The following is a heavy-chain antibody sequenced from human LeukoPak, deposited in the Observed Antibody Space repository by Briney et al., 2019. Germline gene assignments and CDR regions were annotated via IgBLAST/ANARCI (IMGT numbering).Heavy chain of an antibody. Sequence: GESLKISCKGSGYSFTSYWIGRVRQMPGKGLEWMGIIYPGDSDTRYSPSFQGQVTISADKSISTAYLQWSSLKASDTAMYYCARRLGGGDGDDAFDIWGQGTMVTVSS. D-gene: IGHD2-21*02. V-gene: IGHV5-51*01. CDR3: ARRLGGGDGDDAFDI. J-gene: IGHJ3*02. CDR1: GYSFTSYW. CDR2: IYPGDSDT.